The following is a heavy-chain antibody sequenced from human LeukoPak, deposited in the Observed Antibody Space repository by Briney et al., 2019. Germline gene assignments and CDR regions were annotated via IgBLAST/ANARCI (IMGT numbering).Heavy chain of an antibody. J-gene: IGHJ4*02. D-gene: IGHD4-23*01. CDR3: ARVGVDYSGNIIKYYFDY. CDR2: VYYSGST. CDR1: GRSISSYY. V-gene: IGHV4-59*01. Sequence: SETLSLTCIVSGRSISSYYWSWIRQPPGKGLEWIGYVYYSGSTNYNPSLKSRVIISVDTSKNQFSLKLSPVIAADTAVYYCARVGVDYSGNIIKYYFDYWGQGTLVTVSS.